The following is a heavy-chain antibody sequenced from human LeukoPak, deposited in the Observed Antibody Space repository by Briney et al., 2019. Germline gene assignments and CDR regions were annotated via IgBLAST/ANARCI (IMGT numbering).Heavy chain of an antibody. V-gene: IGHV3-23*01. J-gene: IGHJ5*02. CDR2: ISGSGGTT. CDR1: GFTFSTYA. D-gene: IGHD4-23*01. CDR3: AKESSWGTVVTPGGPSA. Sequence: GGSLRLSCAASGFTFSTYAMSWVRQAPGKGLEWVSAISGSGGTTYYADSVKGRFTISRDNSKNTLYLQMNSLRAEDTAVYYCAKESSWGTVVTPGGPSAWGQGTLVTVSS.